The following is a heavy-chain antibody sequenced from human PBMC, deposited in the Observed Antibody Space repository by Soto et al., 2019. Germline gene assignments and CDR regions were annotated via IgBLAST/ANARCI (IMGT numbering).Heavy chain of an antibody. V-gene: IGHV4-30-2*01. Sequence: SETLSLTCAVSGGSTSSGGYSWSWIRQPPGKGLEWIGYIYHSGSTYYNPSLKSRVTISVDRSKNQFSLKLSSVTAADTAVYYCASTSLVPHDAFDIWGQGTMVTVSS. J-gene: IGHJ3*02. CDR2: IYHSGST. CDR1: GGSTSSGGYS. D-gene: IGHD1-26*01. CDR3: ASTSLVPHDAFDI.